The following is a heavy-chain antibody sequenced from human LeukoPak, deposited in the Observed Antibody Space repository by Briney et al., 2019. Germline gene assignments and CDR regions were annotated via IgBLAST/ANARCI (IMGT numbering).Heavy chain of an antibody. D-gene: IGHD3-16*02. CDR2: ISGHNGNT. CDR3: ARAGVNIGGIIVNSLDS. Sequence: ASVKVSCKTSGYTFTNFGISWVRQAPGQGPEWLGWISGHNGNTKYAKNLQDRVKMTIDTSTTTAYMELRSLTSDDTGVYYCARAGVNIGGIIVNSLDSWGQGTPVTVSS. CDR1: GYTFTNFG. V-gene: IGHV1-18*01. J-gene: IGHJ4*02.